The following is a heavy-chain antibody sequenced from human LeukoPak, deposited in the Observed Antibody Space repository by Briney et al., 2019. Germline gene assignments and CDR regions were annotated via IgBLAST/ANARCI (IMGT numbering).Heavy chain of an antibody. D-gene: IGHD6-19*01. CDR1: GGSISSSSYY. J-gene: IGHJ6*03. V-gene: IGHV4-39*01. CDR2: IYYSGST. Sequence: KSSETLSLTCTVSGGSISSSSYYWGWIRQPPGKGLELIGSIYYSGSTYYNPSLKSRVTISVDTSKNQFSLKLSSVTAADTAVYYCARLVSSGWLDYYYYYMDVWGKGTTVTVSS. CDR3: ARLVSSGWLDYYYYYMDV.